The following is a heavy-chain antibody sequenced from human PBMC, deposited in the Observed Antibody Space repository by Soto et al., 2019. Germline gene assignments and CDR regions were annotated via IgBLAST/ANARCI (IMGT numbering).Heavy chain of an antibody. CDR3: AKRISSSTFDY. CDR1: GFAFSSYA. Sequence: EVQLLESGGGLVQPGESLRLSCAASGFAFSSYAMGWVRQAPRKGLEWVSVISGSDDSTYYADSVKGRFTISRDNSKNTLYLQMNSLRAEDTAVYYCAKRISSSTFDYWGQGTLVTVSS. V-gene: IGHV3-23*01. J-gene: IGHJ4*02. CDR2: ISGSDDST. D-gene: IGHD6-6*01.